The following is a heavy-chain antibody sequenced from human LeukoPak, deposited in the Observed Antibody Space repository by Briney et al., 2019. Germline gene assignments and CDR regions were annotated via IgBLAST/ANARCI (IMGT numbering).Heavy chain of an antibody. CDR3: AKWGDYDVLTGYYDPDN. D-gene: IGHD3-9*01. V-gene: IGHV3-23*01. Sequence: GASLRLSYAASGFIFSHYAMSWARQAPGKGLEWVSAIVGSGANTYYADSVKGRFTISRDKPRNTLYLQMNSLRAEDTAVYYCAKWGDYDVLTGYYDPDNWGQGTLVTVSS. CDR2: IVGSGANT. J-gene: IGHJ4*02. CDR1: GFIFSHYA.